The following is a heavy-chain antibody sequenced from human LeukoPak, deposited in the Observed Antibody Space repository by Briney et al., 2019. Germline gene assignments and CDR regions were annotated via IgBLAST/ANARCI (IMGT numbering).Heavy chain of an antibody. CDR3: ARVHSSSWYTTIDY. CDR2: INTNTGNP. J-gene: IGHJ4*02. V-gene: IGHV7-4-1*02. Sequence: GASVKVSCKAAGYTFTSYAMNWVRQAPGQGLEWMGWINTNTGNPTYAQGFTGRFVFSLDTSVSTAYLQISSLKAEDTAVYYCARVHSSSWYTTIDYWGQGTLVTVSS. D-gene: IGHD6-13*01. CDR1: GYTFTSYA.